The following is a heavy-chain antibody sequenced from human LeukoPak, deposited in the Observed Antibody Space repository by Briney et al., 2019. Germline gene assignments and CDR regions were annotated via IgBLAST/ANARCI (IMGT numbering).Heavy chain of an antibody. CDR3: AKPPEVGATVGYFDY. CDR1: GFIFSSYA. D-gene: IGHD1-26*01. J-gene: IGHJ4*02. CDR2: ISFDGSNQ. V-gene: IGHV3-30*18. Sequence: GGSLRLSCAASGFIFSSYAMHWVRQAPGKGLEWVALISFDGSNQYYADSVKGRFTISRDNSKNTLYLQMSSLRAEDTAVYYCAKPPEVGATVGYFDYWGQGTLVTVSS.